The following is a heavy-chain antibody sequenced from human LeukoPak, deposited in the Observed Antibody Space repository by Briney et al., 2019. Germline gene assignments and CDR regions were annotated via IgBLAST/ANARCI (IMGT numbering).Heavy chain of an antibody. D-gene: IGHD3-10*01. J-gene: IGHJ4*02. Sequence: SVKVSCKASGGTFSSYAISWVRQAPGQGLEWMGGIIPIFGTANYAQKFQGRVTITADESTSTAYMELSSLRSEDTAVYYCARYHLYGSGSYYDYWGQGTLVTVSS. CDR1: GGTFSSYA. V-gene: IGHV1-69*13. CDR2: IIPIFGTA. CDR3: ARYHLYGSGSYYDY.